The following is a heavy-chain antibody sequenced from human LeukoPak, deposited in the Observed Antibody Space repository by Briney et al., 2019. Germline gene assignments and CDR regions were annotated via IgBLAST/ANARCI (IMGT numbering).Heavy chain of an antibody. J-gene: IGHJ4*02. Sequence: GGSLRLSCAASGFTFSDHYMDWVRQAPGKGLEWVGRIGNKANSYTTEYAASVKGRFTISRDDSKNSLFLQMNSLKTEDTAVYYCARVGYSYGSYYFDYWGQGTLVTVSS. CDR1: GFTFSDHY. CDR3: ARVGYSYGSYYFDY. V-gene: IGHV3-72*01. CDR2: IGNKANSYTT. D-gene: IGHD5-18*01.